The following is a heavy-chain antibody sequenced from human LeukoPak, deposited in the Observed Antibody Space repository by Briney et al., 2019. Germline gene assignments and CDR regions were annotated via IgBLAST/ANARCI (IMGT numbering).Heavy chain of an antibody. CDR1: GGSFSGYY. V-gene: IGHV4-34*01. CDR3: ARRGLYGLIY. D-gene: IGHD2/OR15-2a*01. CDR2: INHSGST. J-gene: IGHJ4*02. Sequence: KPSETLSLTCAVYGGSFSGYYWSWIGQPPGKGLEWIGEINHSGSTNYNPSLKSRVTISVDTSKNQFSLKLSSVTAADTAVYYCARRGLYGLIYWGQETLVTVSS.